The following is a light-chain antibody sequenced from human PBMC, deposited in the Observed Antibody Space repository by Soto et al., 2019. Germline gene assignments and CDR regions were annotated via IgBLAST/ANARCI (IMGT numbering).Light chain of an antibody. Sequence: QSALTQPASVSGSPGQSITISCIGTSSDVGAYNLVSWYQQHPGKAPKLMIYDVNVRPSGVSNRFSGSKSGNTASLTISGLQAEDEADYYCSSYTTRSTLDYVFGTGTKLTVL. J-gene: IGLJ1*01. CDR2: DVN. CDR1: SSDVGAYNL. V-gene: IGLV2-14*03. CDR3: SSYTTRSTLDYV.